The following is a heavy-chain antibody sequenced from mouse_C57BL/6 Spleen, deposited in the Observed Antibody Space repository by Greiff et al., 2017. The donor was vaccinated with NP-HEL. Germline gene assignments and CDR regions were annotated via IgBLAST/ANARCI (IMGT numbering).Heavy chain of an antibody. CDR1: GFNIKDDY. CDR3: TTGDYDADY. V-gene: IGHV14-4*01. CDR2: IDPENGDT. J-gene: IGHJ2*01. D-gene: IGHD2-4*01. Sequence: VQLQQSGAELVRPGASVKLSCTASGFNIKDDYMHWVKQRPEQGLEWIGWIDPENGDTEYASKFQGKATITADTSSNTAYLQLSSLTSEDTAVYYCTTGDYDADYWGRGTTLTVSS.